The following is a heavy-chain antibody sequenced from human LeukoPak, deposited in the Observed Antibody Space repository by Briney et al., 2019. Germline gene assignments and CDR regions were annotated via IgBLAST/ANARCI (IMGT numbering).Heavy chain of an antibody. J-gene: IGHJ5*02. CDR3: ARGSVRGEFDP. Sequence: PSETLSLTCTVSGGSISSYSWNWLRQPPGKGLEWIGYIYYSGNTNYNPSLKSRVTISVDTSKNQFSLKLSSVTAVDTAVYYCARGSVRGEFDPWGQGTLVTVSS. V-gene: IGHV4-59*01. CDR1: GGSISSYS. CDR2: IYYSGNT. D-gene: IGHD3-10*01.